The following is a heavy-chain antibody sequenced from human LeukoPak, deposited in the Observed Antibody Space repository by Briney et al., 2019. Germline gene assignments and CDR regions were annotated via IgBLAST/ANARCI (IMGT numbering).Heavy chain of an antibody. J-gene: IGHJ4*02. CDR3: ARDRGIAAAGCFDY. Sequence: ASVKVSCKASGYTFTGYYMHWVRQAPGQGLEWMGWMNPNSGGTNYAQKFQGRVTMTRDTSISTAYMELSRLRSDDTAVYYCARDRGIAAAGCFDYWGQGTLVTVSS. CDR1: GYTFTGYY. CDR2: MNPNSGGT. D-gene: IGHD6-13*01. V-gene: IGHV1-2*02.